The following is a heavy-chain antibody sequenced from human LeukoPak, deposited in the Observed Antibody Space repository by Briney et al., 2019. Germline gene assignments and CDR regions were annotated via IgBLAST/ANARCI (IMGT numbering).Heavy chain of an antibody. V-gene: IGHV4-31*03. Sequence: SETLSLTCTVSGGSISSGGYYWSWIRQHPGKGLEWIGYIYYSGSTYYNPSLKSRVTISVDTSKNQFSLKLSSVTAADTAVYYCARVDRYYDILTGYYPTNWFDPWGQGTLVTVSS. D-gene: IGHD3-9*01. CDR1: GGSISSGGYY. CDR2: IYYSGST. CDR3: ARVDRYYDILTGYYPTNWFDP. J-gene: IGHJ5*02.